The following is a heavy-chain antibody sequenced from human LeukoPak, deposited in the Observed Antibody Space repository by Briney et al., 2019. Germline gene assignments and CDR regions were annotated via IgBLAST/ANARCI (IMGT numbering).Heavy chain of an antibody. CDR2: IHPEGNEK. CDR1: GFSFTNFW. CDR3: ARKVVEFDY. D-gene: IGHD3-22*01. Sequence: GGSLRLSCAVSGFSFTNFWMSRVRQAPGRGLEWVANIHPEGNEKYHVESVKGRFTISRDNTKILLFLQMNGLRVEDTAVYYCARKVVEFDYWGQGTLVTVSS. J-gene: IGHJ4*02. V-gene: IGHV3-7*01.